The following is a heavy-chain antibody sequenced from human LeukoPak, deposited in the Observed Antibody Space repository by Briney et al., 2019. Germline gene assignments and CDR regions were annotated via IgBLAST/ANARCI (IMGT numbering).Heavy chain of an antibody. D-gene: IGHD3-10*01. CDR1: GFIFSDYY. Sequence: GGSLRLSCAASGFIFSDYYMSWIRQAPGKGLEWVSYISSSSSTIYYADSVKGRFTISRDNAKNSLYLQMNSLRAEDTAVYYCASLYGSGPNWFDPWGQGTLVTVSS. CDR2: ISSSSSTI. V-gene: IGHV3-11*04. CDR3: ASLYGSGPNWFDP. J-gene: IGHJ5*02.